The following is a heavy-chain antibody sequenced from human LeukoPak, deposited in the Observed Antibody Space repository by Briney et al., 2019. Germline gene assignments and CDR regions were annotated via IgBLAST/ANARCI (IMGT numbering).Heavy chain of an antibody. J-gene: IGHJ4*02. CDR1: GYSFTSYW. Sequence: GESLKISCKASGYSFTSYWIGWVRQMPGKGLEWMGIIYPGDSDTRYSPAFQGQVTISVDKSITTAYLHWSSLKASDTAVYYCARRVYYGDYGFDYWGQGTLVTVSS. D-gene: IGHD4-17*01. CDR3: ARRVYYGDYGFDY. V-gene: IGHV5-51*01. CDR2: IYPGDSDT.